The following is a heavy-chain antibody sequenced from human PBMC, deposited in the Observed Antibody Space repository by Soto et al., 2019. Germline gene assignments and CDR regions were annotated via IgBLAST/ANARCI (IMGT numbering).Heavy chain of an antibody. CDR3: ASEADGTIDY. D-gene: IGHD6-19*01. Sequence: QVQLVESGGGVVQPGRSLRLSCAASGFTFSSYGMHWVRQAPGKGLEWVAVIRYDGSNKYYADSVKGRFTISRDNSKNTLYLQMNSLRAEDTAVYYCASEADGTIDYWGQGTLVTVSS. CDR2: IRYDGSNK. CDR1: GFTFSSYG. V-gene: IGHV3-33*01. J-gene: IGHJ4*02.